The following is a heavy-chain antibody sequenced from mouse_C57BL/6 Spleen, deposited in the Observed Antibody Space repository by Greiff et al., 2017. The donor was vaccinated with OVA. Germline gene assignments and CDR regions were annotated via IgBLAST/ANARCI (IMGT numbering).Heavy chain of an antibody. Sequence: EVQLQQSGPELVKPGASVKISCKASGYSFTDYNMHWVKQSNGKSLEWIGVINPNYGTTSYNQKFKGKATLTVDKSYSTAYMQLNSLTSEDSAVYDCARWGVTTGPAWFAYWGQGTLVTVSA. CDR2: INPNYGTT. CDR1: GYSFTDYN. CDR3: ARWGVTTGPAWFAY. V-gene: IGHV1-39*01. D-gene: IGHD2-2*01. J-gene: IGHJ3*01.